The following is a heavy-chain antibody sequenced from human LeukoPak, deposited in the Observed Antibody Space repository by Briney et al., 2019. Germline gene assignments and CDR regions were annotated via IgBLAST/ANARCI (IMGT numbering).Heavy chain of an antibody. D-gene: IGHD4-11*01. V-gene: IGHV3-74*01. CDR1: GFTFSSYW. CDR3: ARGGAYSNTWYVY. CDR2: INSDGSST. Sequence: GGSLRLSCAACGFTFSSYWRHWVGQAQGPGQVWLSHINSDGSSTSYADSVRGRFTISRDSAKNTLYLQMNSLRAEDTALYYCARGGAYSNTWYVYWGQGTLVTVSS. J-gene: IGHJ4*02.